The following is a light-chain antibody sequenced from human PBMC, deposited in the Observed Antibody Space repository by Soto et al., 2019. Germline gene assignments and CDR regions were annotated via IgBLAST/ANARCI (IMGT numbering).Light chain of an antibody. CDR2: GAS. CDR3: QQYHIWPPWT. CDR1: QSVSNN. J-gene: IGKJ1*01. Sequence: EIIMTQSPATLSVSPGERATLSCRASQSVSNNLAWYQQKPGQAPRLPIYGASTRANDIPARFSGSGSGTEFTLTISSLQSEDFAVYYCQQYHIWPPWTSGQGTKVDIK. V-gene: IGKV3-15*01.